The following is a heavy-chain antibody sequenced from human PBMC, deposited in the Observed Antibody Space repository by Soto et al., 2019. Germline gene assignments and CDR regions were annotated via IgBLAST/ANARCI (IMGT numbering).Heavy chain of an antibody. CDR2: INDGNGNT. V-gene: IGHV1-3*05. J-gene: IGHJ4*02. CDR3: ARGSGYYYWDDY. D-gene: IGHD3-22*01. Sequence: QVQLVQSGAEEKKPGASVKVSCKASGYTFTSYAMHWVRQAPGQRLEWMGWINDGNGNTKFSQKCQGRVTITRDTSTSTAYMELSSLRSEDTAVYYCARGSGYYYWDDYWGQGTLVTVSS. CDR1: GYTFTSYA.